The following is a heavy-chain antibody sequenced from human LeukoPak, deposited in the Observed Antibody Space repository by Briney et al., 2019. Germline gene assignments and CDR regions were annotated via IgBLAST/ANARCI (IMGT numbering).Heavy chain of an antibody. CDR2: ISYDGSNK. V-gene: IGHV3-30*03. J-gene: IGHJ5*02. CDR3: ARETYYYGSGSSNWFDP. Sequence: GGSLRLSCAASGFTFSSYGMHWVRQAPGKGLEWVAVISYDGSNKYYADSVKGRFTISRDNSKNTLYLQMNSLRAEDTAVYYCARETYYYGSGSSNWFDPWGQGTLVTVSS. D-gene: IGHD3-10*01. CDR1: GFTFSSYG.